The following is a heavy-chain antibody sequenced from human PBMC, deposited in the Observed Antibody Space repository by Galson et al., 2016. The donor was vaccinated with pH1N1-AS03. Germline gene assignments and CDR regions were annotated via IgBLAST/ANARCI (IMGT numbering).Heavy chain of an antibody. CDR2: VYWDETR. Sequence: ALVKPTQTLTLTCSVSGVSVTSSGVGVGWFRQPPGKALEWLALVYWDETRRSSPSLKNRLTITKDSSKNQVVLTVTSVDPMDIATYFCALPNSGGNAFEIWGPGTMVTVSS. V-gene: IGHV2-5*02. CDR3: ALPNSGGNAFEI. D-gene: IGHD2/OR15-2a*01. CDR1: GVSVTSSGVG. J-gene: IGHJ3*02.